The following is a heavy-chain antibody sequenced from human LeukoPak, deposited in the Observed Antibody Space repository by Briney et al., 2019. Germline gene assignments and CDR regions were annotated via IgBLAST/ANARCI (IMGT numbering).Heavy chain of an antibody. CDR2: IHPGVSDT. V-gene: IGHV5-51*01. CDR1: GFTLTDHW. Sequence: GESLKISCKGSGFTLTDHWIAWVRQMPGRGLEWVGIIHPGVSDTPKSPSFQGQVVISVDRSISIAYLQWNSLKASGTAMYYCAASPPHCGADCPFDYWGQGTLVTVSS. J-gene: IGHJ4*02. CDR3: AASPPHCGADCPFDY. D-gene: IGHD2-21*02.